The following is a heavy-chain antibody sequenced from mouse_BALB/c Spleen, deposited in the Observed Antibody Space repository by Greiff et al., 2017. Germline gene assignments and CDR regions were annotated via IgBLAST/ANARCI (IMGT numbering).Heavy chain of an antibody. CDR3: ALYGSSYGAMDY. D-gene: IGHD1-1*01. Sequence: VQLKESGPELVKPGASVKISCKASGYTFTDYNMHWVKQSHGKSLEWIGYIYPYNGGTGYNQKFKSKATLTVDNSSSTAYMELRSLTSEDSAVYYCALYGSSYGAMDYWGQGTSVTVSS. J-gene: IGHJ4*01. CDR1: GYTFTDYN. V-gene: IGHV1S29*02. CDR2: IYPYNGGT.